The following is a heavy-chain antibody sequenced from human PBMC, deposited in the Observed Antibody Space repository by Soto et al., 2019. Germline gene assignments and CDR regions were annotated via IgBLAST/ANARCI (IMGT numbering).Heavy chain of an antibody. Sequence: LSLTCTVYGGSISDHYWSWVRQPPGKGLEWIGYIYDSGTTKYNASLRSRVSISVDTSKKQISLKLTSVTAADTAVYYCARQGSGDLLYHGLDVWGQGTTVTVSS. D-gene: IGHD3-10*01. CDR1: GGSISDHY. V-gene: IGHV4-59*11. CDR3: ARQGSGDLLYHGLDV. J-gene: IGHJ6*02. CDR2: IYDSGTT.